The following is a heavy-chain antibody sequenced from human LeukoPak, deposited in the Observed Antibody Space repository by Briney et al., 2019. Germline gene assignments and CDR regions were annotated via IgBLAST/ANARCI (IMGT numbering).Heavy chain of an antibody. J-gene: IGHJ3*01. CDR1: GFTFSSYA. CDR2: IKSKGDGETR. D-gene: IGHD3-22*01. CDR3: AAVGEWLSNAFNL. V-gene: IGHV3-15*01. Sequence: GGSLRLSCAASGFTFSSYAMSWVRQAPGKGLEWVGRIKSKGDGETRDYAAPVKDRFIIRDDSKNMLYLQMNSLKTEDTAIYYCAAVGEWLSNAFNLWGQGTMVTVSA.